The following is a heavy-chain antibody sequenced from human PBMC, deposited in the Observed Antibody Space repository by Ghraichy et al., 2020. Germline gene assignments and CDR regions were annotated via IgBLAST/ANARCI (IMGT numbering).Heavy chain of an antibody. D-gene: IGHD1-14*01. Sequence: GGSLRLSCAASGFSFTDYWMHWVRQTPGSGLEWVSHLNIDGTTVNYADSVKGRFTISRDNAKNTMYLQMISLTVEDTAVYYCVRSYKDGLRHFDYWGQGTLVTVSS. J-gene: IGHJ4*02. CDR3: VRSYKDGLRHFDY. CDR1: GFSFTDYW. V-gene: IGHV3-74*01. CDR2: LNIDGTTV.